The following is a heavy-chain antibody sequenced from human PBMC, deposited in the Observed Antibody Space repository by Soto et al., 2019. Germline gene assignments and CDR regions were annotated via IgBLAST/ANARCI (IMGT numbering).Heavy chain of an antibody. J-gene: IGHJ6*02. Sequence: ESLKISCKGSGYSFTSYWISWVRQMPGKGLEWMGRIDPSDSYTNYSPSFQGHVTISADKSISTAYLQWSSLKASDTAMYYCARTPGIAAAGSEYYYYYGMDVWGQGTTVTVSS. CDR3: ARTPGIAAAGSEYYYYYGMDV. V-gene: IGHV5-10-1*01. CDR2: IDPSDSYT. CDR1: GYSFTSYW. D-gene: IGHD6-13*01.